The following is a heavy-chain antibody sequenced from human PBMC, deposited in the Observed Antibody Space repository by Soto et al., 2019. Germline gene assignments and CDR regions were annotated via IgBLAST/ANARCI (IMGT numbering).Heavy chain of an antibody. Sequence: QVQLVQSGAEVRKPGASVKVSCKTSGYIFTSYFMHWVRQAPGQGLEWLGIINPYDGSPTYAQKFQGRVTMTRDTSTSTVDMELSSLRSEDTAIYYCARELGYYDTSDPLDCWGQGTLVTVSS. V-gene: IGHV1-46*01. CDR2: INPYDGSP. CDR3: ARELGYYDTSDPLDC. J-gene: IGHJ4*02. D-gene: IGHD3-22*01. CDR1: GYIFTSYF.